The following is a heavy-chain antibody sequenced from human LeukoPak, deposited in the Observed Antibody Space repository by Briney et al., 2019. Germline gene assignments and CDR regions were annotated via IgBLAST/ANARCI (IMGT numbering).Heavy chain of an antibody. CDR2: ISGSGGST. CDR3: AKESVYCSGGSCYRTSFTVDY. D-gene: IGHD2-15*01. V-gene: IGHV3-23*01. J-gene: IGHJ4*02. CDR1: GFTFSSYG. Sequence: PGGTLRLACAASGFTFSSYGMSWVCQAPGKGLEWVSAISGSGGSTYYADSVKGRFTISRDNSKNTLYLQMNSLRAEDTAVYYCAKESVYCSGGSCYRTSFTVDYWGQGTLVTVSS.